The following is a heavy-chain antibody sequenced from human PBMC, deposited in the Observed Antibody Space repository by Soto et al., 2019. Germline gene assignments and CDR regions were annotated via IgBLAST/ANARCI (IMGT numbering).Heavy chain of an antibody. Sequence: GGSLRLSCAASGFTFSSYSMNWVRQAPGKGLEWVSSISSSSSYIYYADSVKGRFTISRDNAKNSLYLQMNSLRAEDTAVYYCARDNLIVPAASHRHVTTDYWGQGTRVTVSS. CDR1: GFTFSSYS. J-gene: IGHJ4*02. V-gene: IGHV3-21*01. CDR2: ISSSSSYI. CDR3: ARDNLIVPAASHRHVTTDY. D-gene: IGHD2-2*01.